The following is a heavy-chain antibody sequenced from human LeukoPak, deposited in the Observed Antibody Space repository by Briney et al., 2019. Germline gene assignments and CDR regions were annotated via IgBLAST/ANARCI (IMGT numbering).Heavy chain of an antibody. V-gene: IGHV4-38-2*02. CDR1: GYSISSGYY. CDR3: ARDPVGDYYDSSSYFDY. CDR2: IYHSGST. D-gene: IGHD3-22*01. Sequence: SETLSLTCTVSGYSISSGYYWGWIRQPPGKGLEWIGSIYHSGSTYYNPSLKSRVTISVDTSKNQFSLKLSSVTAADTAVYYCARDPVGDYYDSSSYFDYWGQGTLVTVSS. J-gene: IGHJ4*02.